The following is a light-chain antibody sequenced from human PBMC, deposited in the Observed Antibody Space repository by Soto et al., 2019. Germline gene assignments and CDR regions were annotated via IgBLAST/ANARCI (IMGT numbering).Light chain of an antibody. V-gene: IGKV3-15*01. Sequence: EVVMTQSPATLSVSPGERATLSCRASQSVGSNLSWYQQKPGQAPRLLTYAASTRATVIPARFSGSGSGTEFTLTISSLQSEDFAVYYCQQYNNWSFGQGTRLEIK. CDR3: QQYNNWS. J-gene: IGKJ5*01. CDR2: AAS. CDR1: QSVGSN.